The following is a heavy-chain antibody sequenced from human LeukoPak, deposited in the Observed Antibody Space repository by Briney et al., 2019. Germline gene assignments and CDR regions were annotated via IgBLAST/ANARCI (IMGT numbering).Heavy chain of an antibody. CDR1: GYAFSNAW. Sequence: PGGSLRLSCAVSGYAFSNAWMNWVRQAPGKGLEWVAVISSDGSNAYYADSVKGRFTMSRDNSKNTLFVQMNSLRAEDTAVYYCAKDLSGRKGPFDYWGQGTLVTVSS. D-gene: IGHD3-10*01. CDR2: ISSDGSNA. V-gene: IGHV3-30*18. J-gene: IGHJ4*02. CDR3: AKDLSGRKGPFDY.